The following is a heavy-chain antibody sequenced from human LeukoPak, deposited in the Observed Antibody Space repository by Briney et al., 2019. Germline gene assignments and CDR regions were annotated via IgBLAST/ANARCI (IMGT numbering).Heavy chain of an antibody. V-gene: IGHV3-30-3*01. CDR1: GFTFSSYA. CDR2: ISYDGSNK. CDR3: ARGPYYYGSGSSNWFDP. Sequence: PGRSLRLSCAASGFTFSSYAMHWVRQAPGKGLEWVAVISYDGSNKYSADSVKGRFTISRDNGKNSLYLQMNSLRAEDTAVYYCARGPYYYGSGSSNWFDPWGQGTLVTVSS. D-gene: IGHD3-10*01. J-gene: IGHJ5*02.